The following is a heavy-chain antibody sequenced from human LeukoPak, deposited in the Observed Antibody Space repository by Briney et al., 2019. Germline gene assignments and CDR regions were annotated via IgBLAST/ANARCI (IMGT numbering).Heavy chain of an antibody. CDR2: VSAYNGNT. J-gene: IGHJ4*02. D-gene: IGHD4-17*01. CDR3: ARGGDYGDYGYFDY. CDR1: GYTFTSYG. V-gene: IGHV1-18*01. Sequence: ASVTVSCTASGYTFTSYGISWVRQAPGQGLEWMGWVSAYNGNTNYAQKLQGRVTMTTDTSTSTAYMELRSLRSDDTAVYYCARGGDYGDYGYFDYWGQGTLVTVSS.